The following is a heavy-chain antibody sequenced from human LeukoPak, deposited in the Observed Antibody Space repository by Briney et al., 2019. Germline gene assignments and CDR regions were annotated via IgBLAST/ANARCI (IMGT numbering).Heavy chain of an antibody. J-gene: IGHJ4*02. V-gene: IGHV3-64D*06. Sequence: GGALRLSCSASGFTFSSDAMHWVRQAPGKGREYVSAISSNGGGTYYADFVKGRFTISRDNSKNTLYLQMSSLRAEDTAVYYCVKSDIEGYNHFDYWGQGTLVTVSS. D-gene: IGHD5-12*01. CDR1: GFTFSSDA. CDR3: VKSDIEGYNHFDY. CDR2: ISSNGGGT.